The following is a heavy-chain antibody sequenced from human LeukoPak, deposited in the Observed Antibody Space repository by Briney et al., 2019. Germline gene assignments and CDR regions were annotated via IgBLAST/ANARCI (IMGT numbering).Heavy chain of an antibody. V-gene: IGHV4-34*01. CDR2: INESGDT. D-gene: IGHD2-21*01. Sequence: SDTLSLTCVVCGGSFSNYFWTWIRQSPAKGLEGVGEINESGDTDYNPSLKKRANISIDTSRSQFSLTLSSVSAADTAIYYCAGGVGIAVVPGATEDNYFDPWGQGTQVTVSS. CDR1: GGSFSNYF. CDR3: AGGVGIAVVPGATEDNYFDP. J-gene: IGHJ5*02.